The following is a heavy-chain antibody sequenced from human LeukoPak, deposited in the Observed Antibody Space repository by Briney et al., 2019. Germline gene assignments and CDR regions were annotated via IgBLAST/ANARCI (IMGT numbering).Heavy chain of an antibody. CDR1: GSSFSIYS. D-gene: IGHD6-19*01. V-gene: IGHV3-23*01. CDR2: IRAEGAPT. CDR3: VKDGHCRDSICATKIVVAGYLDH. J-gene: IGHJ4*02. Sequence: GRSLRLSCRASGSSFSIYSMNWVRPAPGKGLEWVSVIRAEGAPTYYADSVKGRFTISRDNSKNMLYLQMNSLRAEDTATYYCVKDGHCRDSICATKIVVAGYLDHWGQGTQVTVSA.